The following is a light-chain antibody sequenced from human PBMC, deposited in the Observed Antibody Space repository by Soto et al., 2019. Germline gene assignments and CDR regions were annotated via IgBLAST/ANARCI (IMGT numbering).Light chain of an antibody. CDR1: QSISGW. J-gene: IGKJ2*01. CDR3: QQYNSYLYT. CDR2: DAS. V-gene: IGKV1-5*01. Sequence: DIQMTQSPSTLSASVGDRVTITCRASQSISGWLAWYQQKPGKAPELLIYDASSLESGVPSRFSGSGSGTEFTLTISSLQPDDFETYYCQQYNSYLYTFGQGTKVDIX.